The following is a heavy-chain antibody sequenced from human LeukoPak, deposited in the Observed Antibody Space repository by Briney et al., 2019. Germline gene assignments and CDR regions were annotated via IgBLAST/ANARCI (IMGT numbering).Heavy chain of an antibody. J-gene: IGHJ4*02. V-gene: IGHV3-23*01. D-gene: IGHD1-1*01. CDR3: ATDPQHDRDF. CDR1: GLNVMNYE. Sequence: QPGGSLRLSCGASGLNVMNYEMAWFRQPPGKGLEWVSTINDDGKNTHYAESVKGRFTISRDNFRNTLLLEMNSLRAEDTAVYFCATDPQHDRDFWGQGTLVTVSS. CDR2: INDDGKNT.